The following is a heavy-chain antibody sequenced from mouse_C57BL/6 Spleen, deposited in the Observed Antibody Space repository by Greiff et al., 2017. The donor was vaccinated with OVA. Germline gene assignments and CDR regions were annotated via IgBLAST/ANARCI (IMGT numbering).Heavy chain of an antibody. J-gene: IGHJ3*01. V-gene: IGHV14-2*01. CDR2: IDPEDGET. Sequence: VQLKESGAELVKPGASVKLSCTASGFNIKDYYMHWVKQRTEQGLEWIGRIDPEDGETKCAPNFQGKATITADTSSNTAYLQLSSLTSEDTAVYYCAREEGFAYWGQGTLVTVSA. CDR3: AREEGFAY. CDR1: GFNIKDYY.